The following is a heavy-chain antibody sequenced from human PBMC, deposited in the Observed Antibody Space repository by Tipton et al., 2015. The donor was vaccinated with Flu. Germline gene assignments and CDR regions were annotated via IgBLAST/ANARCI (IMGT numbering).Heavy chain of an antibody. Sequence: LSLTCAVYGGSFSGYYWSWIRQPPGKGLEWIGEINHSGSTNYNPSLKSRVTISVDTSKNQFSLKLSSVTAADTAVYYCAREGSGSPSRGYAFDIWGQGTMVTVSS. CDR3: AREGSGSPSRGYAFDI. CDR1: GGSFSGYY. CDR2: INHSGST. V-gene: IGHV4-34*01. D-gene: IGHD1-26*01. J-gene: IGHJ3*02.